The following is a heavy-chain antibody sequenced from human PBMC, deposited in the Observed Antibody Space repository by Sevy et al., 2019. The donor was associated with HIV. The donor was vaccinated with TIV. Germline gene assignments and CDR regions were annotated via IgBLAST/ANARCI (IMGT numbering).Heavy chain of an antibody. CDR2: IKQDGSEK. J-gene: IGHJ3*02. CDR1: GFTFSSYW. V-gene: IGHV3-7*03. CDR3: ACLYWGSAYYDFWSGSYAQTGTDAFDI. Sequence: GGSLRLSCAASGFTFSSYWMSWVRQAPGKGLEWVANIKQDGSEKYYVDSVKSRFTISRDNAKNSLYLQMNSLRAEDSAVYYCACLYWGSAYYDFWSGSYAQTGTDAFDIWGQGTMVTVSS. D-gene: IGHD3-3*01.